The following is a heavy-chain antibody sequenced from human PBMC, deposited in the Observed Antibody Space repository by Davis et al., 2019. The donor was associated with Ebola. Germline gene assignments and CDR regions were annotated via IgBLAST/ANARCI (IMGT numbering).Heavy chain of an antibody. J-gene: IGHJ6*02. Sequence: ASVKVSCKASGYTFTSYYMHWVRQAPGQGLEWMGIINPSGGSTSYAQKFQDRVTITADRSTDTVYMELSSLRFEDAAVYYCTTLDILTAYVPYAMDVWGQGTTVTVS. CDR3: TTLDILTAYVPYAMDV. CDR1: GYTFTSYY. CDR2: INPSGGST. D-gene: IGHD3-9*01. V-gene: IGHV1-46*01.